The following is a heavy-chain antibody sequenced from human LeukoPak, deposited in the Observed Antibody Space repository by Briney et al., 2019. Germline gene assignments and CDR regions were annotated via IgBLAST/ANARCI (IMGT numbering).Heavy chain of an antibody. CDR2: INHSGST. D-gene: IGHD2/OR15-2a*01. J-gene: IGHJ4*02. V-gene: IGHV4-34*01. CDR3: AGPGLLS. CDR1: GGSFSGYY. Sequence: SETLSLTCAVYGGSFSGYYWSWVRQPPGKGLEWIGEINHSGSTNYNPSLKSRVTISVDTSKNQFSLKLSSVTAADTAVYYCAGPGLLSWGQGTLVTVSS.